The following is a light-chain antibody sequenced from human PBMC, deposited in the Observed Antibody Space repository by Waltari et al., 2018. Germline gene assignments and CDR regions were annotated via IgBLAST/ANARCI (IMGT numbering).Light chain of an antibody. V-gene: IGKV3-11*01. CDR3: HQRSDWGT. J-gene: IGKJ4*01. Sequence: EIVLTQSPATLSLSPGERATLSCRASQSISNYLAWYQQKRGLAPRLLLYDTSNRATGIPARFSGSGSGTEFTLTISSLEPEDFAVYYCHQRSDWGTFGGGTKVEI. CDR2: DTS. CDR1: QSISNY.